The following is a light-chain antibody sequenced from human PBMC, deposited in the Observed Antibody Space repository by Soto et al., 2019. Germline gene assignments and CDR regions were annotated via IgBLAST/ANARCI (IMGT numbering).Light chain of an antibody. CDR3: MQALQTPWT. Sequence: EIVMTQSPLSLPVTPGEPASISCRSSQSLLYSNGYNYLDWYLQKPGQAPQVLIYLGSYRASGVPDRFSGSGSGTDFTLKISRVEAEYVGVYYCMQALQTPWTFGQGTKVEIK. CDR1: QSLLYSNGYNY. CDR2: LGS. J-gene: IGKJ1*01. V-gene: IGKV2-28*01.